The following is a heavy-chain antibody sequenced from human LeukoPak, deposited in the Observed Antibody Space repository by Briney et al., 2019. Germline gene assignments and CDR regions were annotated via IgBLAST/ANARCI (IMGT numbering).Heavy chain of an antibody. CDR1: AGSISSYY. CDR2: IYTSGST. CDR3: ASVGDYYDSSGYYYPY. Sequence: SETLSLTFTVSAGSISSYYCSWIRQPARNGMEWVVRIYTSGSTNYNPSLKSRVTMSVDTSKTHFSLKLRSVTAADTAVYYCASVGDYYDSSGYYYPYWGQGTLVTVSS. D-gene: IGHD3-22*01. V-gene: IGHV4-4*07. J-gene: IGHJ4*02.